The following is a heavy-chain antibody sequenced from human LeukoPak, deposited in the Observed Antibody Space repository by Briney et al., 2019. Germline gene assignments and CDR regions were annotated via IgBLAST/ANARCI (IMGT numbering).Heavy chain of an antibody. D-gene: IGHD6-19*01. CDR3: AKDSVAVADTPTFDY. J-gene: IGHJ4*02. CDR2: ISWNSGSI. CDR1: GFTFDDYA. V-gene: IGHV3-9*01. Sequence: PGGSLRLSCVASGFTFDDYAMHWVRQAPGKGLEWVSGISWNSGSIGYADSVKGRFTISRDNAKNSLYLQMNSLRAEDTALYYCAKDSVAVADTPTFDYWGQGTLVTVSS.